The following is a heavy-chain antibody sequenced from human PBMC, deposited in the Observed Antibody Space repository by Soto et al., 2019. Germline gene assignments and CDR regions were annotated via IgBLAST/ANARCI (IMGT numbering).Heavy chain of an antibody. CDR3: ARPVTTVTTHEFDY. CDR1: GFTFSSYS. J-gene: IGHJ4*02. Sequence: GGSLRHSYAASGFTFSSYSMNWVRQAPGKGLEWVSSISSSSSYIYYADSVKGRFTISRDNAKNSLYLQMNSLRAEDTAVYYCARPVTTVTTHEFDYWGQGTLVTVSS. D-gene: IGHD4-4*01. CDR2: ISSSSSYI. V-gene: IGHV3-21*01.